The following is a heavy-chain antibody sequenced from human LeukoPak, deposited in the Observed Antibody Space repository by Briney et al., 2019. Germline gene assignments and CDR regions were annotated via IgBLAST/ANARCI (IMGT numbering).Heavy chain of an antibody. V-gene: IGHV3-23*01. D-gene: IGHD1-26*01. Sequence: GGSLRLSCAASGFTFSSYATSWVRQATGKGLEWVSAISGSGGSTYYADSVKGRFTISRDNSKNTLYLQMNSLRAEDTAVYYCALPVGATLADYWGQGTLVTVSS. CDR1: GFTFSSYA. J-gene: IGHJ4*02. CDR2: ISGSGGST. CDR3: ALPVGATLADY.